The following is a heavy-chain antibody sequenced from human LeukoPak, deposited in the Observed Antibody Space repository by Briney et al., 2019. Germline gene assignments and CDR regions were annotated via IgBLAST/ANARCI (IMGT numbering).Heavy chain of an antibody. CDR3: SVRGLIDGGGSYFDY. CDR1: GGTFSSYT. CDR2: IIPILDIT. J-gene: IGHJ4*02. Sequence: SVKVSCKASGGTFSSYTISWVRQAPGQGLEWMGRIIPILDITNYAQKFQGRVPITADKSTSTAYMELSSLKSEDTAVYYCSVRGLIDGGGSYFDYWGQGTLVTVSS. D-gene: IGHD3-10*01. V-gene: IGHV1-69*02.